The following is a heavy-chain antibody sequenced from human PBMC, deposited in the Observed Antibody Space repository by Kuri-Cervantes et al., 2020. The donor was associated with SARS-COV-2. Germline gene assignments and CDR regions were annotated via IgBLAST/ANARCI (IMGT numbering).Heavy chain of an antibody. CDR1: GYSISSGYY. J-gene: IGHJ6*03. CDR2: IYHSGST. Sequence: SETLSLTCTVSGYSISSGYYWGWIRQPPGKGLEWIGSIYHSGSTYYNPSLKSRVTISVDTSKNQFPLKLSSVAAEDTAVYYCALGYWGSGYPRYYYYMDVWGKGTTVTVSS. CDR3: ALGYWGSGYPRYYYYMDV. V-gene: IGHV4-38-2*02. D-gene: IGHD3-22*01.